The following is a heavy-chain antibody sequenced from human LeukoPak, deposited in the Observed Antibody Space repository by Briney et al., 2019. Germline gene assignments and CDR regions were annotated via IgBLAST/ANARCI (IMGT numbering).Heavy chain of an antibody. J-gene: IGHJ6*03. V-gene: IGHV3-11*04. CDR1: GFTFSDYY. Sequence: KAGGSLRLSCAASGFTFSDYYMSWIRQAPGKGLEWVSYISSSGSTIYYADSVKGRFTISRDNAKNSLYLQMNSLRAEDTAVYYCARPLKGVANIYYYYMDVWGKGTTVTVSS. CDR3: ARPLKGVANIYYYYMDV. D-gene: IGHD3-3*01. CDR2: ISSSGSTI.